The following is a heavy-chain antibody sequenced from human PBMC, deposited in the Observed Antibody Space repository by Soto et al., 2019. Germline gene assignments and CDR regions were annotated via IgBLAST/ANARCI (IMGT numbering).Heavy chain of an antibody. CDR2: IYYSGRT. CDR3: ARHTTASTHGMDV. J-gene: IGHJ6*02. Sequence: QLQLQESGPGLVKASETLSLTCSVSGGSISSNIYYWGWIRQPPGKGLEWIGSIYYSGRTYYNASLMSRVTMSVDKANNQFSLELSSLKAADTAVDYCARHTTASTHGMDVWGQGTPVTVSS. V-gene: IGHV4-39*01. D-gene: IGHD1-1*01. CDR1: GGSISSNIYY.